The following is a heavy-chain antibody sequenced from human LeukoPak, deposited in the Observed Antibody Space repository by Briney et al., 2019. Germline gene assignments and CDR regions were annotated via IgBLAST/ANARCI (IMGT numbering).Heavy chain of an antibody. Sequence: GGSLGLSCAASGFTFDDYAMHWVRQAPGKCLEWVSGISWNSGGIGYADSVKGRFTISRDNAKNSLYLQMNSLRAEDTALYYCAKAYYYYDSSGHYYFDYWGQGTLVTVSS. CDR2: ISWNSGGI. D-gene: IGHD3-22*01. V-gene: IGHV3-9*01. CDR3: AKAYYYYDSSGHYYFDY. J-gene: IGHJ4*02. CDR1: GFTFDDYA.